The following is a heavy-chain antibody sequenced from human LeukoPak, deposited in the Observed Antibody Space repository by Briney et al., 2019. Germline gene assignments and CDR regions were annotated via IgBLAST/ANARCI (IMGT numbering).Heavy chain of an antibody. D-gene: IGHD3-3*01. J-gene: IGHJ5*02. CDR3: ARQGSGITIFGVVIKNWFDP. CDR1: GGTFNSYA. V-gene: IGHV1-69*05. Sequence: SVKASCKASGGTFNSYAISWVRQAPGQGLEWMGRIIPIFGTANYAQKFQGRVTITTDESTSTAYMELSSLRSGDTAVYYCARQGSGITIFGVVIKNWFDPWGQGTLVTVSS. CDR2: IIPIFGTA.